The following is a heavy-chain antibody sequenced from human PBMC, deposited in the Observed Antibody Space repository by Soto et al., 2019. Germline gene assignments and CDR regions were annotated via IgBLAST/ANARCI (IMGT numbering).Heavy chain of an antibody. V-gene: IGHV4-30-4*01. CDR1: GGSISSGDYY. Sequence: SETLSLTCTVSGGSISSGDYYWSWIRQPPGKGLEWIGYIYYSGSTYYNPSLKSRVTISVDTSKNQFSLKLSSVTAADTAVYYFFIERPHRARLVFWGPGTLVTLFS. CDR2: IYYSGST. CDR3: FIERPHRARLVF. D-gene: IGHD6-6*01. J-gene: IGHJ4*02.